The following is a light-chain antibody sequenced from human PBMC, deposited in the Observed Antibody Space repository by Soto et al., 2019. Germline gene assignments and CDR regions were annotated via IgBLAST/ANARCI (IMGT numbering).Light chain of an antibody. CDR2: GAS. J-gene: IGKJ5*01. V-gene: IGKV3D-20*02. CDR1: QSVSSNN. CDR3: QHCNNWPIT. Sequence: EIVLTQSPGTLSLSPGERATLSCRASQSVSSNNLAWYQQKLGRAPRLLISGASRRATGIPDRFSGSGSGTDFTLTITSLEPEDFAVYYCQHCNNWPITFGQGTRLEIK.